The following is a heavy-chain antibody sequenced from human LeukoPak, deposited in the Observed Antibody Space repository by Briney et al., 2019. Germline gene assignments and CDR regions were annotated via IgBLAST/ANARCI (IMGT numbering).Heavy chain of an antibody. J-gene: IGHJ4*02. Sequence: ASVKVSCKVSGYSFTGYYIHWVRQAPGQGLEWMGWINPNSGDTNYAQKFQGRVTMTRDTSISTTYMEMSRLRSDDTAVYYCARGFLTGYVADYWGQGTLVTVSS. CDR1: GYSFTGYY. V-gene: IGHV1-2*02. D-gene: IGHD3-9*01. CDR2: INPNSGDT. CDR3: ARGFLTGYVADY.